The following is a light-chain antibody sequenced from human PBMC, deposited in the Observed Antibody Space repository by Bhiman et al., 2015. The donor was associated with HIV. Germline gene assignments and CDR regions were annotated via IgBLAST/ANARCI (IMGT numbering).Light chain of an antibody. CDR1: RSDIGNYGY. J-gene: IGLJ1*01. CDR2: EVT. CDR3: SSHGGDNNFDV. V-gene: IGLV2-8*01. Sequence: QSALTQPASVSGSPGESITISCTGTRSDIGNYGYVSWYQQHPGRAPKLLIYEVTKRPSGVPDRFSGSKSGNTASLTVSGLQAEDEADYYCSSHGGDNNFDVFGTGTKVTVL.